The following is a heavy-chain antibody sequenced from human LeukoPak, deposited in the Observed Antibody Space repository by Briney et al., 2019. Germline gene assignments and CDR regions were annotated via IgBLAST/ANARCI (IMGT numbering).Heavy chain of an antibody. V-gene: IGHV1-8*01. CDR1: GYTVTSYD. J-gene: IGHJ5*02. Sequence: ASVKLSCKASGYTVTSYDINWVRQATGQGLEWMGWMNPNSGNTGYAQKFQGRVTITRDTSINTAYMELSSLRSEDTAVYYCARDSEGGSGWFDPWGQGTLVTVSS. D-gene: IGHD3-16*01. CDR3: ARDSEGGSGWFDP. CDR2: MNPNSGNT.